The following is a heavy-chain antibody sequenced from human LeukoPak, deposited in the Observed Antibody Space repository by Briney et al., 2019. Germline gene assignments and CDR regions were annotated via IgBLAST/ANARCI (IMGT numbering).Heavy chain of an antibody. CDR1: GFTFGDYA. CDR3: AKLRADYGGNHAFDI. Sequence: GGSLRLSCTASGFTFGDYAMSWFRQAPGKGLEWVAVISYDGSNKNYADSVKGRFTISRDNSKNTLYLQMNSLIAEDTAVYYCAKLRADYGGNHAFDIWGQGTMVTVSS. J-gene: IGHJ3*02. CDR2: ISYDGSNK. D-gene: IGHD4-23*01. V-gene: IGHV3-30-3*02.